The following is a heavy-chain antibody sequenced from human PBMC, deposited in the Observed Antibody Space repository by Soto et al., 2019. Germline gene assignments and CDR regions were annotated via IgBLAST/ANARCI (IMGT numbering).Heavy chain of an antibody. CDR3: ARRMQNYYTMGV. D-gene: IGHD2-15*01. CDR1: GGSISSGGYY. J-gene: IGHJ6*02. V-gene: IGHV4-31*03. CDR2: ISYRGSA. Sequence: SETLSLTCTVSGGSISSGGYYWSWIRQHPGKGPEWIGYISYRGSAYYSPSLKSRVTISVDTSKNQFSLKVNSVTAADTAVYYCARRMQNYYTMGVWGQGTTVTVSS.